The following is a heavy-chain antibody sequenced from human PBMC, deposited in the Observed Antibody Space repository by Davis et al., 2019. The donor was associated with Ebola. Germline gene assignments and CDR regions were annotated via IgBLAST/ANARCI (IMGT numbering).Heavy chain of an antibody. CDR1: GFTFSNYA. CDR3: AKEVWRGYDLGCFDD. D-gene: IGHD5-12*01. Sequence: GESLKISCAASGFTFSNYAMSWVRQAPGKGLEWVSVSRGSGGNTYVADSVQDRFTISRDNSKNTLYQQMNSLRAEDTAVYYCAKEVWRGYDLGCFDDWGQGTVVTVSS. J-gene: IGHJ4*02. V-gene: IGHV3-23*01. CDR2: SRGSGGNT.